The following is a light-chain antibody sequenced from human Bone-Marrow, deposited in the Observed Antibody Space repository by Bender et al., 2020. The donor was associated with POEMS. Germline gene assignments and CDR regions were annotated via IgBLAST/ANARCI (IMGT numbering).Light chain of an antibody. Sequence: NIGGNAVNWWQQLPGTATKLLIYGNDQRPSGVPDRFSGSKSGTSAYLAISGLQSEDEADYFCSAWDGILNGWVFGGGTELTVL. CDR3: SAWDGILNGWV. CDR2: GND. CDR1: NIGGNA. V-gene: IGLV1-44*01. J-gene: IGLJ3*02.